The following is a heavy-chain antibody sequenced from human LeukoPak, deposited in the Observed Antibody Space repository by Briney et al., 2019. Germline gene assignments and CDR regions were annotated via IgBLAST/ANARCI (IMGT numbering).Heavy chain of an antibody. CDR1: GFTFSSYA. D-gene: IGHD3-22*01. Sequence: PGGSLRLSCAASGFTFSSYAMHWVRQAPGKGLEYVSAISSNGGSTYYANSVKGRFTISRDNSKNTLYLQMGSLRAEDMAVYYCARDQMAYYYDSSLLDYWGQGTLVTVSS. CDR3: ARDQMAYYYDSSLLDY. J-gene: IGHJ4*02. V-gene: IGHV3-64*01. CDR2: ISSNGGST.